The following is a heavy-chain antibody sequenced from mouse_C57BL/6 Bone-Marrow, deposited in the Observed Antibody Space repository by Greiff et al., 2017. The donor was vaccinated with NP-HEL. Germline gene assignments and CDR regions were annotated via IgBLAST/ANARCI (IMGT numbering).Heavy chain of an antibody. CDR3: ARSTTGFAY. D-gene: IGHD1-1*01. J-gene: IGHJ3*01. CDR1: GFTFSSYA. CDR2: ISDGGSYT. V-gene: IGHV5-4*03. Sequence: EVMLVESGGGLVKPGGSLKLSCAASGFTFSSYAMSWVRQTPEKRLEWVATISDGGSYTYYPDNVKGRFTISRDNAKNNLYLQMSHLKSEDTAMYYCARSTTGFAYWGQGTLVTVSA.